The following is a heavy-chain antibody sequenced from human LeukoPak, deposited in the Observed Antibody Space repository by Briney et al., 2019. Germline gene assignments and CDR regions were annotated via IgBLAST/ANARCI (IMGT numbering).Heavy chain of an antibody. V-gene: IGHV3-7*01. CDR2: IKQDGSEK. Sequence: GGSLRLSCAASGFTFSSYWMSWVRQAPGKGLEWVANIKQDGSEKYYVDSVKGRFTISRGNAKNSLYLQMNSLRAEDTAVYYCARDSGYAELDYWGQGTLVTVSS. J-gene: IGHJ4*02. CDR3: ARDSGYAELDY. D-gene: IGHD5-12*01. CDR1: GFTFSSYW.